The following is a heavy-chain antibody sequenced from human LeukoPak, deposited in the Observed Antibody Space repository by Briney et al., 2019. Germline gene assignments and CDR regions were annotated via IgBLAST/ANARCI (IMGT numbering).Heavy chain of an antibody. J-gene: IGHJ5*02. Sequence: ASVKVSCKASGYTFTGYYMHWVRQAPGQGLEWMGWINPNSGGTNYAQKFQGRVTMTRDTSISTAYMELSRLRSDDTAVYYCARGGAYYDFWSGGDWFDPWGQGTLVTVSS. CDR1: GYTFTGYY. CDR2: INPNSGGT. V-gene: IGHV1-2*02. D-gene: IGHD3-3*01. CDR3: ARGGAYYDFWSGGDWFDP.